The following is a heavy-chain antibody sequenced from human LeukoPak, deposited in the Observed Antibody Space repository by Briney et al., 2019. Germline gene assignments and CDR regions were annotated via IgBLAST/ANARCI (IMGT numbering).Heavy chain of an antibody. CDR2: ISSSSSYI. D-gene: IGHD2-8*01. V-gene: IGHV3-21*01. CDR1: GFTFSSYS. CDR3: ARDWSSGVFDY. Sequence: PGGSLRLSCAASGFTFSSYSMNWVRQAPGTGLEWVSSISSSSSYIYYADSVKGRFTISRDNAKNSLYLQMNSLRAEDTAVYYCARDWSSGVFDYWGQGTLVTVSS. J-gene: IGHJ4*02.